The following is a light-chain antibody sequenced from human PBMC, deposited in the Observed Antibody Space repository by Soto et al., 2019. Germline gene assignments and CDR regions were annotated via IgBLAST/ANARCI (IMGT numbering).Light chain of an antibody. Sequence: DIQMTQSPSSLSASVGDRVTITCRASQGISNYLAWYQQKPGKVPKLLIYAASTLQSGVPSRFSGSGSGTDFTLTISSLQHEDVATYYCQKYNSAPPQTFGGGTKVEIK. CDR1: QGISNY. CDR3: QKYNSAPPQT. V-gene: IGKV1-27*01. J-gene: IGKJ4*01. CDR2: AAS.